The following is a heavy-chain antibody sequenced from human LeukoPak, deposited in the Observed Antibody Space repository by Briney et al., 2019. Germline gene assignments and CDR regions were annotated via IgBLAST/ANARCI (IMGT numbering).Heavy chain of an antibody. CDR3: AKDKVEAAAGYYYMDV. J-gene: IGHJ6*03. D-gene: IGHD6-13*01. CDR1: GFTFDECA. Sequence: GRSLRLSCAASGFTFDECAMHWVRQAPGKGLEWVSGISWNSGSIGYADSVKGRFTISRDNAKNSLYLQMNSLRAEDTALYYCAKDKVEAAAGYYYMDVWGKGTTVTVSS. V-gene: IGHV3-9*01. CDR2: ISWNSGSI.